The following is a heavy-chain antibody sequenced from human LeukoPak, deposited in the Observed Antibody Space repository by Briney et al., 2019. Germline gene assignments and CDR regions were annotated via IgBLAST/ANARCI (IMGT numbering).Heavy chain of an antibody. J-gene: IGHJ4*02. CDR1: GGSISSSSYY. CDR2: IYYSWST. CDR3: ARHEYYGSGSQHIFDY. V-gene: IGHV4-39*01. Sequence: SETLSLTCTVSGGSISSSSYYWGWIRQPPGKGLEWIGSIYYSWSTYYNPSLKSRVTISVDTSKNQFSLKLSSVTAADTAVYYCARHEYYGSGSQHIFDYWGQGTLVTVSS. D-gene: IGHD3-10*01.